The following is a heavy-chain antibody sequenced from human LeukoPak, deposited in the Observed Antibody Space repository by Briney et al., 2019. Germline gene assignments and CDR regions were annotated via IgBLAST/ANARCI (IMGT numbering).Heavy chain of an antibody. V-gene: IGHV3-30*04. CDR1: GFTFSSYA. CDR2: ISYDGSNK. J-gene: IGHJ3*02. D-gene: IGHD6-19*01. Sequence: GGSLRLSCAASGFTFSSYAMHWVRQAPGKGLEWVAVISYDGSNKYYADSVKGRFTISRDNSKNTLYLQMNSLRAEDTTVYYCARDVYSSGWYVRGSAFDIWGQGTMVTVSS. CDR3: ARDVYSSGWYVRGSAFDI.